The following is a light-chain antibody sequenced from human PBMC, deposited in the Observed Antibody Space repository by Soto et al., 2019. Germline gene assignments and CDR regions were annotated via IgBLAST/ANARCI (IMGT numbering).Light chain of an antibody. CDR2: KTS. J-gene: IGKJ4*01. CDR3: QQYAGWPLP. V-gene: IGKV3-15*01. CDR1: QSIGTN. Sequence: EVVMTQSPATVSVSPGERTSLSCRASQSIGTNLGWYQQKPGQAPRLLISKTSTRATGVPARFSGSGSGTEFTLTISSLQSEDIAVYYCQQYAGWPLPVGGGTKVDIK.